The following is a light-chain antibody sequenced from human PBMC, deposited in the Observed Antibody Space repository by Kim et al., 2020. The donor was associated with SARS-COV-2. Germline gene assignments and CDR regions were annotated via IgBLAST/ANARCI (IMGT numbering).Light chain of an antibody. J-gene: IGLJ3*02. CDR1: SSDFGRYNL. V-gene: IGLV2-23*03. CDR3: CSHAGAATVVV. CDR2: EGS. Sequence: QSALTQPASVSGSPGQSITISCTGSSSDFGRYNLVSWYQQHPGKAPKLIIYEGSKRPSGVSNRFSGSKSGNTASLTISGLQAEDEATYSCCSHAGAATVVVFGGGTKVTVL.